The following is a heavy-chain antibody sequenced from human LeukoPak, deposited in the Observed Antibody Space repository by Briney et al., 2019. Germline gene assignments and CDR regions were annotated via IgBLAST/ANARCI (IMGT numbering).Heavy chain of an antibody. CDR1: GGSISSGGYS. V-gene: IGHV4-30-2*01. CDR2: IYHSGST. J-gene: IGHJ4*02. CDR3: AKSGSIVVVTDFDY. D-gene: IGHD3-22*01. Sequence: PSETLSLTCAVSGGSISSGGYSWSWIRQPPGKGLEWIGYIYHSGSTYYNPSLKSRVTISVDRSKNQFSLKLSSVTAADTAVYYCAKSGSIVVVTDFDYWGQGTLVTVSS.